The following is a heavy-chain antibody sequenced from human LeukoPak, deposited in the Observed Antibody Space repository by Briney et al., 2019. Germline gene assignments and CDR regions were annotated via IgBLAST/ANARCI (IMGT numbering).Heavy chain of an antibody. CDR1: GFTFSSYA. D-gene: IGHD4-17*01. Sequence: PGRSLRLSCAASGFTFSSYAMHWVRQAPGKGLEWVAVISYDGSTKYYADSVKGRFTISRDNSKNTLYLQMNSLRAEDTAVYYCARDLSYGDYEYYYGMDVWGQGTMVTVSS. CDR3: ARDLSYGDYEYYYGMDV. CDR2: ISYDGSTK. V-gene: IGHV3-30-3*01. J-gene: IGHJ6*02.